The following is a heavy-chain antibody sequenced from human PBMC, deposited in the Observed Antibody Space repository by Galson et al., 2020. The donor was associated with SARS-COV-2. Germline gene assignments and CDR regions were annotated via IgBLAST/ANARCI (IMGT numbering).Heavy chain of an antibody. J-gene: IGHJ5*02. CDR2: FDPEDGET. CDR3: ATGPVWAYYYDSSGPDKYNWVDP. CDR1: GYTLTELS. V-gene: IGHV1-24*01. D-gene: IGHD3-22*01. Sequence: GESLKISCKVSGYTLTELSMHWVRQAPGKGLEWMGGFDPEDGETIYAQKFQGRVTMTEDTSTDTAYMELSSLRSEDTAVYYCATGPVWAYYYDSSGPDKYNWVDPWGQGTLVTVSS.